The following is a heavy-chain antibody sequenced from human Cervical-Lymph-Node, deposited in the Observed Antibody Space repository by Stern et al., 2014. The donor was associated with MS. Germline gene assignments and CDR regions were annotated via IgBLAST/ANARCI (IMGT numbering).Heavy chain of an antibody. V-gene: IGHV4-59*01. J-gene: IGHJ4*02. CDR2: IYYSGST. Sequence: QQQESGTGLVKPSETLSLSCTVAGGSISSYYWSWIRQPPGKGLEWIGYIYYSGSTNYNPSLKSRVPISVDTSKNQFSLKLSSVTAADTAVYYCARDLSGSYLYYFDYWGQGTLVTVSS. CDR3: ARDLSGSYLYYFDY. D-gene: IGHD1-26*01. CDR1: GGSISSYY.